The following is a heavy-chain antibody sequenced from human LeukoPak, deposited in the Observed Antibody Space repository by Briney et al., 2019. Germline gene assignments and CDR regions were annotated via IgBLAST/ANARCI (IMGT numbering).Heavy chain of an antibody. CDR1: GFTFSNYW. D-gene: IGHD3/OR15-3a*01. J-gene: IGHJ4*02. CDR3: ARTGGGTGKPRDPYFDY. V-gene: IGHV3-7*01. CDR2: IKQDGSEK. Sequence: GGSLRLSCAASGFTFSNYWMSWVRQAPGKGLEWVANIKQDGSEKYYVDSVKGRFTISRDNAKNSLYLQMNSLRAEDTAVYYCARTGGGTGKPRDPYFDYWGQGTLVTVSS.